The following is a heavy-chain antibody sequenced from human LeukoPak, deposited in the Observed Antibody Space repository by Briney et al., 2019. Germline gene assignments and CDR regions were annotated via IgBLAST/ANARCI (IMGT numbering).Heavy chain of an antibody. CDR1: GYTFTSYA. Sequence: GASVKVSCKASGYTFTSYAMNWVRQAPGQGLEWMGWINTNTGNPTYAQGFTGRFVFSLDTSVSTAYLQISSLKAEDTAVYYCARPILWPALYSSALKGGPNWFDPWGQGTLVTVSS. J-gene: IGHJ5*02. V-gene: IGHV7-4-1*02. CDR3: ARPILWPALYSSALKGGPNWFDP. D-gene: IGHD6-19*01. CDR2: INTNTGNP.